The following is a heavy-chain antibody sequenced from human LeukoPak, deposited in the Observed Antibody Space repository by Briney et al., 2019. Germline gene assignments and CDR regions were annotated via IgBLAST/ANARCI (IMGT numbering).Heavy chain of an antibody. CDR2: ISYDGSNK. J-gene: IGHJ6*02. D-gene: IGHD2-2*01. CDR1: GFTFSNYG. V-gene: IGHV3-30*18. CDR3: AKNIVVVPAAMLSYYYYGMDV. Sequence: PGRSLRLSCAASGFTFSNYGMHWVRQAPGKGLEWVAVISYDGSNKYYADSVKGRFTISRDNSKNTLYLQMNSLRAEDTAVYYCAKNIVVVPAAMLSYYYYGMDVWGQGTTVTVSS.